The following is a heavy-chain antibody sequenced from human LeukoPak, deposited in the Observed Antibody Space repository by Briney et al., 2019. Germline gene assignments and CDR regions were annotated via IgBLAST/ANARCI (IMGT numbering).Heavy chain of an antibody. CDR3: ARIYGSGSYNLYYYYYGMDV. V-gene: IGHV5-51*01. J-gene: IGHJ6*02. D-gene: IGHD3-10*01. CDR2: IYPGDADT. Sequence: GESLKIPCKGSGYSFTTYWIGWVRQMPGKGLEGMGIIYPGDADTRYSPSFQGQVTISADKSISNAYLQWSSLKASDTAMYYCARIYGSGSYNLYYYYYGMDVWGQGTTVTVSS. CDR1: GYSFTTYW.